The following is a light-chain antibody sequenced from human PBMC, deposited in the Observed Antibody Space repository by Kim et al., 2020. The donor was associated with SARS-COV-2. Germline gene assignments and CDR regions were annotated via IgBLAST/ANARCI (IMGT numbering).Light chain of an antibody. J-gene: IGLJ3*02. CDR3: AAWDKSLDGLV. CDR1: SSNIGLHS. V-gene: IGLV1-44*01. Sequence: ELTQPPSASGTPGQRVTISCSGSSSNIGLHSVNWFQHLPGTAPKLLIYNNHQRPSGVPDRFSGSKSGTSGSLTIGGLQSEDEADYFCAAWDKSLDGLVFGGGTQLTVL. CDR2: NNH.